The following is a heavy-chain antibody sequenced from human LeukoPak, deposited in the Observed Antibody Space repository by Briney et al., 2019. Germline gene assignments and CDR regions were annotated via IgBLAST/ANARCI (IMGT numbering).Heavy chain of an antibody. Sequence: KPSETLSLTCTVSSGSISSDYWSWIRQPPGKGLEWIGYIYYSGTTNYNPSLKSRVTMSVDTSNKLFTLKLSSVTAADTAVYYCARSKYYFDYWGQGSLVTASS. J-gene: IGHJ4*02. CDR1: SGSISSDY. CDR3: ARSKYYFDY. CDR2: IYYSGTT. D-gene: IGHD2/OR15-2a*01. V-gene: IGHV4-59*01.